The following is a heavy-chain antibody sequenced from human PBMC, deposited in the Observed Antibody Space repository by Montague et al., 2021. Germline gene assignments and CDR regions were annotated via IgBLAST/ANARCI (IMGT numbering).Heavy chain of an antibody. V-gene: IGHV4-39*07. D-gene: IGHD6-13*01. CDR3: ARVFSSWYVGSFDP. CDR2: IYYSGNS. CDR1: GASITSNIYY. Sequence: SETLSLTCTVSGASITSNIYYWGWIRQSPGKGLEWIGRIYYSGNSFYQPSLKSRITMSVDTSKNQFSLKLSSVTAADTAIYYCARVFSSWYVGSFDPWGQGTLVTVSS. J-gene: IGHJ5*02.